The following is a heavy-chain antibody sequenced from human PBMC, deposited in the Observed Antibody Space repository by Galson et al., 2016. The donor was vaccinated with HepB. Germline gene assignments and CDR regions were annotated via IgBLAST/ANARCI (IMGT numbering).Heavy chain of an antibody. CDR2: IKEDGSDK. CDR3: VRIGVVIPATKLDY. V-gene: IGHV3-7*01. Sequence: SLRLSCAVSGFTFNKNWMSWVRQAPGKGLEWVANIKEDGSDKFYVDSVKGRFTISRDNAKNSLYLQMSSLRVEDTAVYYCVRIGVVIPATKLDYWGQGTLVTVSS. J-gene: IGHJ4*02. CDR1: GFTFNKNW. D-gene: IGHD2-2*01.